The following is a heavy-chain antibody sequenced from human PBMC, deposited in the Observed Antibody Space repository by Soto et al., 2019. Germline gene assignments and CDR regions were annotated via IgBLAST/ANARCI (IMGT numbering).Heavy chain of an antibody. D-gene: IGHD1-26*01. Sequence: EVQLVESGGGLVHPGGSLRLSCAVSGFTSSDYYMDWVRQAPGKGLEWIGRIRSRVSGFTTEYAASVKGRFTISTEDSKNSIYLHMNSLNTEDTAVYFCGRNVTWASGGLYVDFWGQVVVVTVSS. CDR3: GRNVTWASGGLYVDF. J-gene: IGHJ4*02. CDR2: IRSRVSGFTT. V-gene: IGHV3-72*01. CDR1: GFTSSDYY.